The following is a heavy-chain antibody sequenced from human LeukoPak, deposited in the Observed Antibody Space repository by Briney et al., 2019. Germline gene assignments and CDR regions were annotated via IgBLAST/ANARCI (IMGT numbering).Heavy chain of an antibody. J-gene: IGHJ4*02. CDR3: AKVGPMVGAANFDY. V-gene: IGHV3-30*02. Sequence: GGSLRLSCAASGFTFNNYGMQWVRQAPGKGLEWVSFIRSDGVNEYYADFVKGRFTISRDNSKNTLYLQLSSLTPEDTAVYFCAKVGPMVGAANFDYWGQGTLVTVSS. CDR1: GFTFNNYG. D-gene: IGHD1-26*01. CDR2: IRSDGVNE.